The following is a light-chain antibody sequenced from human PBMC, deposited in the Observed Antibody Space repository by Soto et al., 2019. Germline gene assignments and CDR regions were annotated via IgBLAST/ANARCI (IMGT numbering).Light chain of an antibody. CDR3: MQPLQTPIT. CDR1: QSLLHSDGYNY. CDR2: LGS. V-gene: IGKV2-28*01. Sequence: DIVMTQSPLSLPVTPGEPASISCRSSQSLLHSDGYNYLDWYLQKPGQSPQLLIYLGSNRASGVPDRFSGSGSGTDFTLKISRVEAEDVGVYYCMQPLQTPITFGRGTRLEIK. J-gene: IGKJ5*01.